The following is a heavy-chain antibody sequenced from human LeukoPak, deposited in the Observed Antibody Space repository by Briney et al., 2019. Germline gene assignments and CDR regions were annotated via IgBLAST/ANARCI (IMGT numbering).Heavy chain of an antibody. V-gene: IGHV3-74*01. CDR1: GFTFSNYM. J-gene: IGHJ4*02. CDR3: LRDLNWSLDQ. Sequence: GGSLRLSCAASGFTFSNYMMHWVRQAPGKGLVWVSRIKSDGITITYADSVKGRFTISRDDAKNTLYLQMNSLRAEDTAVYYCLRDLNWSLDQWGQGTLVTVSS. CDR2: IKSDGITI. D-gene: IGHD1-20*01.